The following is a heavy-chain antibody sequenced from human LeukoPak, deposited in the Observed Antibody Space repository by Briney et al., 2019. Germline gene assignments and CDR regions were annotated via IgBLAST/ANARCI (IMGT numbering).Heavy chain of an antibody. CDR2: VYYSGST. D-gene: IGHD2-8*01. V-gene: IGHV4-39*07. Sequence: SSETLSLTCSISGGSISINSFWWGWIRQSPGKAMEWVGSVYYSGSTYYNPSLTRRLTMSVDTSKNQFSLKLTSLTAADTAVYYCARGTSFGLMNSDNWGQGTLVIVSS. J-gene: IGHJ4*02. CDR1: GGSISINSFW. CDR3: ARGTSFGLMNSDN.